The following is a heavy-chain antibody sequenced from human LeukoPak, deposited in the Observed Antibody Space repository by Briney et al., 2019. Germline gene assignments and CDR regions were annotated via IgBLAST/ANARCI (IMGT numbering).Heavy chain of an antibody. CDR3: ARADYDFWSGYYIRAFDI. D-gene: IGHD3-3*01. J-gene: IGHJ3*02. Sequence: SETLSLTCTVSGGSISSYYWTWIRQPPGKGLEWIGYIYYSGSTNYNPSLKSRVTISVDTSKNQFSLKLTSVTAADTAMYYCARADYDFWSGYYIRAFDIWGQGTMVTVSS. CDR1: GGSISSYY. V-gene: IGHV4-59*12. CDR2: IYYSGST.